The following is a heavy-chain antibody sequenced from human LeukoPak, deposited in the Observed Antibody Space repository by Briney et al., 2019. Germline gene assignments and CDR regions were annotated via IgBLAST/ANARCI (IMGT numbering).Heavy chain of an antibody. Sequence: PSETLSLTCTVSGGSISSYYWSWIRQPPGKGLEWIGYIYYSGSTNYNPSLKSRVTISVDTSKNQFSLKLSSVTAADTAVYYCARETPGYYYGSGSYNRAFDIWGQGTMVTVSS. CDR3: ARETPGYYYGSGSYNRAFDI. V-gene: IGHV4-59*01. J-gene: IGHJ3*02. CDR2: IYYSGST. CDR1: GGSISSYY. D-gene: IGHD3-10*01.